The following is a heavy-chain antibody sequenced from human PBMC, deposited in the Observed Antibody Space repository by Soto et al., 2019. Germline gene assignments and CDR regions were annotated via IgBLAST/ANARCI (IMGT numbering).Heavy chain of an antibody. V-gene: IGHV3-23*01. J-gene: IGHJ6*03. CDR2: ISGSGGST. Sequence: GGSLSLSCAASGFTFSSYAMSWVRQAPGKGLEWVSAISGSGGSTYYADSVKGRFTISRDNSKNTLYLQMNSLRAEDTAVYYCAKDAYGDPDYYYYYMDVWGKGTTVTVSS. CDR3: AKDAYGDPDYYYYYMDV. CDR1: GFTFSSYA. D-gene: IGHD4-17*01.